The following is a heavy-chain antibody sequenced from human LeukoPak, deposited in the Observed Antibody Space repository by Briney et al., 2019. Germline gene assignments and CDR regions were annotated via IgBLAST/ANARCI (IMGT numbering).Heavy chain of an antibody. J-gene: IGHJ4*02. Sequence: ASVKVSCKASGYTFTGYYMHWVRQAPGQGLEWMGWINPNRGGTNYAQKFQGRVTMTRDTSISTAYMELSRLRSDDTAVYYCARDLYGDYVYYFDYWGQGTLVTVSS. CDR1: GYTFTGYY. CDR3: ARDLYGDYVYYFDY. D-gene: IGHD4-17*01. V-gene: IGHV1-2*02. CDR2: INPNRGGT.